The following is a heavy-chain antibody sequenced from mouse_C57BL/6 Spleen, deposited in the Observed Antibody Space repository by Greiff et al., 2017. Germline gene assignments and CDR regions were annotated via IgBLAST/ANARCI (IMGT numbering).Heavy chain of an antibody. V-gene: IGHV14-1*01. CDR3: TYDWPSGDDY. D-gene: IGHD2-12*01. CDR2: IDPEDGDT. Sequence: VQLQQSGAELVRPGASVKLSCTASGFNINDYCMHWVKQRPGQGLEWIGRIDPEDGDTNYAAKFKGKATLTADTSSSTAYLQLSSLTSEDSAVYYCTYDWPSGDDYWGRGTLVTVSA. CDR1: GFNINDYC. J-gene: IGHJ3*01.